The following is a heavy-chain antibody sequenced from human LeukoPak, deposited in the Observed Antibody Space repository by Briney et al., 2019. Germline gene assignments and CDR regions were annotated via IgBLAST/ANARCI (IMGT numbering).Heavy chain of an antibody. V-gene: IGHV4-59*11. Sequence: SETLSLTCTVSGCSISSHYLSWIRQPPGKGLEWIGYIYYSGSTNYNPSLKSRVTISVDTSKNQFSLTLSSVTAADTAVYYCASLKNWGQGTLVTVSS. CDR1: GCSISSHY. J-gene: IGHJ4*02. CDR2: IYYSGST. CDR3: ASLKN.